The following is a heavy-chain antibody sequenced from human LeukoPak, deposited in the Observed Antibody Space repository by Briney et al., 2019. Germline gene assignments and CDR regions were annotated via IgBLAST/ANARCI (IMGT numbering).Heavy chain of an antibody. Sequence: GGSLRLSCAASGFTVSSNYMSWVRQAPGKGLECVSVIYSGGSTYYADSVKGRFTISRDNSKNTLYLQMNSLRAEDTAVYYCARDYYDSSSGYWGQGTLVTVSS. CDR3: ARDYYDSSSGY. D-gene: IGHD3-22*01. V-gene: IGHV3-66*01. J-gene: IGHJ4*02. CDR1: GFTVSSNY. CDR2: IYSGGST.